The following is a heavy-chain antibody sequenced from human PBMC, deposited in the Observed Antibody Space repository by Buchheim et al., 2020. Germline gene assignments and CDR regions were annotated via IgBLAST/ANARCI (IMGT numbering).Heavy chain of an antibody. CDR2: IWYDGSNK. J-gene: IGHJ6*03. CDR3: ARGRPPAGYYYYMDV. V-gene: IGHV3-33*01. Sequence: QVQLVESGGGVVQPGRSLRLSCAASGFTFSSYGMHWVRQAPGKGLEWVAVIWYDGSNKYYADSVKGRFTISSDNSKNTLYLQMNSLRAEDTAVYYCARGRPPAGYYYYMDVWGKGTT. CDR1: GFTFSSYG.